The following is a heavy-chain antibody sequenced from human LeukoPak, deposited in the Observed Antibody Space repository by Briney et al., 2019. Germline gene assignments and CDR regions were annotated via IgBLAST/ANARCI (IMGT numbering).Heavy chain of an antibody. D-gene: IGHD1-26*01. CDR1: GYSLSSDYF. J-gene: IGHJ4*02. V-gene: IGHV4-38-2*01. CDR2: IYRSGST. Sequence: SETLSLTCAVSGYSLSSDYFWGWIRQPPGKGLEWIGSIYRSGSTYYNPSLKSRVTMSIHTSKNQFSLKLSSVTAADTAVYYCASLIVGRPYFFDYWGQGTLVTVSS. CDR3: ASLIVGRPYFFDY.